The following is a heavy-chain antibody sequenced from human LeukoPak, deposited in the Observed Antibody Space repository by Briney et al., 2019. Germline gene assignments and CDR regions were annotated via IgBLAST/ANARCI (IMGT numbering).Heavy chain of an antibody. V-gene: IGHV3-23*01. CDR3: AKGFYDSSGYYYY. D-gene: IGHD3-22*01. J-gene: IGHJ4*02. CDR2: ISGSGGST. Sequence: PGGSLRLSCAASGFTFSSYAMSWVRQAPGTGLEWVSAISGSGGSTYYADSVKGRFTISRDNSKNTLYLQMNSLRAEDTAVYYCAKGFYDSSGYYYYWGQGTLVTVSS. CDR1: GFTFSSYA.